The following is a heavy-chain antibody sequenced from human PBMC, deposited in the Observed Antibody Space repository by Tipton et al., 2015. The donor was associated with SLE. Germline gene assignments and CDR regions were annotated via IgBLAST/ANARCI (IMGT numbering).Heavy chain of an antibody. J-gene: IGHJ5*02. CDR1: GGSFNGYY. CDR3: ARLPAGFPTWFDP. D-gene: IGHD5-18*01. V-gene: IGHV4-34*01. CDR2: IHYSGTT. Sequence: GLVKPSETLSLICAVYGGSFNGYYWTWIRQPPGKGLEWIGTIHYSGTTYYNPSLRSRVTISVDTSKNQFSLKLTSVTAADTAVYSCARLPAGFPTWFDPWGQGTLVTVSS.